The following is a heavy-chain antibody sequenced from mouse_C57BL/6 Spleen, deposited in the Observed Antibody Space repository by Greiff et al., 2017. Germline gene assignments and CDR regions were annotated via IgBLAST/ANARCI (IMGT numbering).Heavy chain of an antibody. J-gene: IGHJ2*01. CDR2: INPNNGGT. V-gene: IGHV1-26*01. Sequence: VQLQQSGPELVKPGASVKISCKASGYTFTDYYMNWVKQSHGKSLEWIGDINPNNGGTSYNQKFKGKATLTVDKSSSTASMELRSLTSEDSAVYYCARAGGYDGYFYYFDYWGQGTTLTVSS. D-gene: IGHD2-3*01. CDR1: GYTFTDYY. CDR3: ARAGGYDGYFYYFDY.